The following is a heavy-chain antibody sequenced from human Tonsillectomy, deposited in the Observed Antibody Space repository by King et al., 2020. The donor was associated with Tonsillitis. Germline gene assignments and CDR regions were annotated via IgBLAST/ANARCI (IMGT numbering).Heavy chain of an antibody. CDR2: IHHSGTT. Sequence: QLQESGPGLVKPSETLSLTCGVSGYSISSGHYWGWIRQPPGKGLEWIGSIHHSGTTYYNPSVKSRVTISVDTSKNQFSLRLNSVTSADTAVYFCARDGGCDYYSGYDTGVSNYWGQGTLVTVSS. J-gene: IGHJ4*02. D-gene: IGHD5-12*01. V-gene: IGHV4-38-2*02. CDR3: ARDGGCDYYSGYDTGVSNY. CDR1: GYSISSGHY.